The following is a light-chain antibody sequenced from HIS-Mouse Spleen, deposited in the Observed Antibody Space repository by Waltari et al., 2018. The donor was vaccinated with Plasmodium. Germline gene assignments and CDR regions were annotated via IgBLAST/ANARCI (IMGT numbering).Light chain of an antibody. CDR2: GAS. CDR1: QNVSNN. J-gene: IGKJ3*01. Sequence: DIVMTQSPATLSVSPGERATLSCRASQNVSNNLAWYQQKPGQAPRLLIYGASTRATGIPARFSGSGSGTEFTLTISSLQSEDFAVYYCQQYNNWSFTFGPGTKVDIK. CDR3: QQYNNWSFT. V-gene: IGKV3-15*01.